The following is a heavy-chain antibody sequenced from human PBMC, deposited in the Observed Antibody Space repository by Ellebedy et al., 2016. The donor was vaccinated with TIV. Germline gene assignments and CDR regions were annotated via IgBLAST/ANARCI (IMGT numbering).Heavy chain of an antibody. CDR3: ARTSPYCSSTSCYLFVY. CDR1: GGTFSSYA. D-gene: IGHD2-2*01. CDR2: IIPIFGTA. V-gene: IGHV1-69*13. Sequence: SVKVSCXASGGTFSSYAISWVRQAPGQGLEWMGGIIPIFGTANYAQKFQGRVTITADESTSTAYMELSSLRSEDTAVYYCARTSPYCSSTSCYLFVYWGQGTLVTVSS. J-gene: IGHJ4*02.